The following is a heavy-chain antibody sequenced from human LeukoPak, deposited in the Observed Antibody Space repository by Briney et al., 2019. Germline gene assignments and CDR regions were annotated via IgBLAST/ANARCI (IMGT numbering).Heavy chain of an antibody. D-gene: IGHD6-13*01. V-gene: IGHV1-3*01. Sequence: ASVTVSCKASGYTFTSYAMHWVRQAPGQRLEWMGWINAGNGNTKYSQKFQGRVTITRDTSASTAYMELSSLRSEDTAVYYCARDKSSSWYYYYYYGMDVWGQGTTVTVSS. CDR2: INAGNGNT. J-gene: IGHJ6*02. CDR3: ARDKSSSWYYYYYYGMDV. CDR1: GYTFTSYA.